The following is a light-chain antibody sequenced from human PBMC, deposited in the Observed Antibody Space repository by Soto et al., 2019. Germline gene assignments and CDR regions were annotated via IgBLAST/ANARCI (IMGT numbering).Light chain of an antibody. CDR2: DVS. CDR3: CSYTTSNTRQIV. Sequence: QSALTQPASVSGSPLHSITISCTGTSSDVGGYNYVSWYQQHPGKAPKFMIYDVSNRPSGVSNRFSGSKSGNTASLTISGLQAEDEADYYCCSYTTSNTRQIVFGTGTKVTVL. CDR1: SSDVGGYNY. V-gene: IGLV2-14*01. J-gene: IGLJ1*01.